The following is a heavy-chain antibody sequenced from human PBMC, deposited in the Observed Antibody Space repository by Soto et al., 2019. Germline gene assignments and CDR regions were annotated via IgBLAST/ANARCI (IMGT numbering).Heavy chain of an antibody. D-gene: IGHD6-13*01. Sequence: XXTLSLRMSVADGSSGSYGGRWIRQPPGKGLEWIGYIYYSGSTNYNPSLKSRVTISVDTSKNQFSLKLRSVTAADTAVYYCARLYGIAAADYWVQGTLVTVSS. CDR1: DGSSGSYG. CDR3: ARLYGIAAADY. CDR2: IYYSGST. V-gene: IGHV4-59*08. J-gene: IGHJ4*02.